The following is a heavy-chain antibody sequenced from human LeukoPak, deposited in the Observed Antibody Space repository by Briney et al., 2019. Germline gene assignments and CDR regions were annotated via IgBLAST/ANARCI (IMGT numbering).Heavy chain of an antibody. CDR3: ARGDGVLTGNL. Sequence: GGSLRLPCAASGFTLSSHYMNWVRQAPGKGLEWVSSISSSGTYIFYADSVKGRFTMSRDTAKNSLYLQMNSLRAEDSAVYHCARGDGVLTGNLWGQGTMVTVSS. CDR1: GFTLSSHY. J-gene: IGHJ3*01. D-gene: IGHD7-27*01. CDR2: ISSSGTYI. V-gene: IGHV3-21*01.